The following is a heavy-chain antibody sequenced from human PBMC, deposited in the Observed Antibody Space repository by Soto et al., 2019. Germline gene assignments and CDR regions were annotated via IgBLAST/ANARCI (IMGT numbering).Heavy chain of an antibody. V-gene: IGHV1-46*01. D-gene: IGHD5-18*01. CDR2: IRPSGGRT. Sequence: QVHLVQSGAEVKKPGASVKVSCKASGYTFINYYIHWVRQAPGQGLEWLGIIRPSGGRTEYAQRFQGRVTMTRDTSTSTVYMELTSLTSEDTAVYYCAREPNESYYFDYWGQGTLVTVSS. J-gene: IGHJ4*02. CDR1: GYTFINYY. CDR3: AREPNESYYFDY.